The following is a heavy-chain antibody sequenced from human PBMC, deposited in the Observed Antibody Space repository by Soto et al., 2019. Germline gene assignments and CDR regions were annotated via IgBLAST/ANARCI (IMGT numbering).Heavy chain of an antibody. CDR3: ARGWGYYFDY. V-gene: IGHV4-59*01. CDR1: GGSISSYY. Sequence: SETLSLTCTVSGGSISSYYWSWIRQPPGKGLEWIGYIYYSGSTNYNPSLKSRVTISVDTSKNQFSLKLSSVTAADTAVYYCARGWGYYFDYWGQGTLVTSPQ. J-gene: IGHJ4*02. CDR2: IYYSGST. D-gene: IGHD3-16*01.